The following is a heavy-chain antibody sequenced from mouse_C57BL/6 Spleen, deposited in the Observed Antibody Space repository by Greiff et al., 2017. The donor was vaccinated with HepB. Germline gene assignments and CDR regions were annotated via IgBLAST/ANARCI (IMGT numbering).Heavy chain of an antibody. Sequence: VQLQQPGAELVMPGASVKLSCKASGYTFTSYWMHWVKQRPGQGLEWIGEIDPSDSYTNYNQKFKGKSTLTVDKSSSTAYMQLSSLTSEDSAVYYCARGGLMVTTGYYAMDYWGQGTSVTVSS. CDR1: GYTFTSYW. D-gene: IGHD2-2*01. CDR2: IDPSDSYT. CDR3: ARGGLMVTTGYYAMDY. J-gene: IGHJ4*01. V-gene: IGHV1-69*01.